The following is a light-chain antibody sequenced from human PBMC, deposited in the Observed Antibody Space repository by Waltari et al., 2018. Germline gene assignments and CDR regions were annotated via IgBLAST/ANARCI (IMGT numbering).Light chain of an antibody. V-gene: IGKV1-5*03. CDR2: KAS. J-gene: IGKJ4*01. CDR1: QSISTW. Sequence: DIQMTQSPSTLSASVGDRVTITCRDSQSISTWLAWYQQKPGKAPKLLIYKASTLETGVPSRFSGSGSGTEFTLTISSLQPDDFATYFCQQYNSYLLTFGGGTKVEIQ. CDR3: QQYNSYLLT.